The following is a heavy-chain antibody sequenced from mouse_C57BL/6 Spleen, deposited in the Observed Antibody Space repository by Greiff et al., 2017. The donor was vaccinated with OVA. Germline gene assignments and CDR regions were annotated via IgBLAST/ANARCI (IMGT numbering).Heavy chain of an antibody. CDR3: ARNYYGNFYWYFDV. CDR2: ISSGSSTI. J-gene: IGHJ1*03. V-gene: IGHV5-17*01. Sequence: EVKLVESGGGLVKPGGFLKLSCAASGFTFSDYGMHWVRQAPEKGLEWVAYISSGSSTIYYADTVKGRFTSSRDNAKNTLFLQMTSLMSEDTAMFYCARNYYGNFYWYFDVWGTVTTVTVSS. D-gene: IGHD2-1*01. CDR1: GFTFSDYG.